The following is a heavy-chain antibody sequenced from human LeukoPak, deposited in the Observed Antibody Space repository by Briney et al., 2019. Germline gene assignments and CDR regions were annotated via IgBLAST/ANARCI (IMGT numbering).Heavy chain of an antibody. J-gene: IGHJ5*02. CDR2: INPSGGTT. CDR3: ARDLNWFDP. Sequence: ASVKVSCKASGCTFTNYYMHWVRQAPGQGLEWMGIINPSGGTTSYAQKFQGRVTMTRDTSTSTVYMELSSLRSEDTAVYYCARDLNWFDPWGQGTLVTVSS. V-gene: IGHV1-46*01. CDR1: GCTFTNYY.